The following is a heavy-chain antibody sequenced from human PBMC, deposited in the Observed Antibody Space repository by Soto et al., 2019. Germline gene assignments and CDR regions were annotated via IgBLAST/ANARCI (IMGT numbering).Heavy chain of an antibody. Sequence: QVQLQESGPGLVKPSQTLSLTCTVSGGSISSGGYYWSWIRQHPGKGLEWIGYIYYSGSTYYNPSLKSRVTISVDTSKNQFSLKLSPVTAADTAVYYCARGQGEVAATDDAFDIWGQGTMVTVSS. CDR3: ARGQGEVAATDDAFDI. V-gene: IGHV4-31*03. J-gene: IGHJ3*02. D-gene: IGHD2-15*01. CDR2: IYYSGST. CDR1: GGSISSGGYY.